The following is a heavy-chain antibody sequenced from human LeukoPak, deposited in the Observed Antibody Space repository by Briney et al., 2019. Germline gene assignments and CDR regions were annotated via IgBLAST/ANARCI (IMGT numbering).Heavy chain of an antibody. D-gene: IGHD5-18*01. V-gene: IGHV4-39*07. CDR2: IYYSGST. J-gene: IGHJ4*02. CDR1: GGSISSSSYY. Sequence: SETLSLTCTVSGGSISSSSYYWGWIRQPPGKGLEYIGSIYYSGSTNYNPSLKSRVTISVDTSKNQFSLKLSSVTAADTAVYYCARGDTAMATPYFDYWGQGTLVTVSS. CDR3: ARGDTAMATPYFDY.